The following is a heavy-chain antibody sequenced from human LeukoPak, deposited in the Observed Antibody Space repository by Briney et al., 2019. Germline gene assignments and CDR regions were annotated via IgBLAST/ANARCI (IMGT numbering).Heavy chain of an antibody. V-gene: IGHV3-21*01. Sequence: GGSLRLSCAASGFTFSSYSMNWVRQAPGKGLEWVSSISSSSSYKYYADSVKGRFTISRDNAKNSLYLQMNSLRAEDTAVYFCAREREQWHAFDIWGQGTMVTVSS. CDR3: AREREQWHAFDI. CDR1: GFTFSSYS. D-gene: IGHD6-19*01. CDR2: ISSSSSYK. J-gene: IGHJ3*02.